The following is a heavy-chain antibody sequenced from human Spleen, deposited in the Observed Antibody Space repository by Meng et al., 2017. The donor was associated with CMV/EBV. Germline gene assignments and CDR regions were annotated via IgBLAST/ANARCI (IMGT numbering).Heavy chain of an antibody. CDR3: ARGVDFWIGLGGLDV. J-gene: IGHJ6*02. V-gene: IGHV3-11*04. Sequence: GGSLRLSCAASGFTFSDYYMNWVRQAPGKGLEWISYISGSGSTIYYADSVKGRFSISRVNAKNSLYLQMNSLRAEDTAVYYCARGVDFWIGLGGLDVWGQGTTVTVSS. D-gene: IGHD3-3*01. CDR1: GFTFSDYY. CDR2: ISGSGSTI.